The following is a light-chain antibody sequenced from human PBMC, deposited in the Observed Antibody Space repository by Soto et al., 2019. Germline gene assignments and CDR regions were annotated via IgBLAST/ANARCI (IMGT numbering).Light chain of an antibody. J-gene: IGKJ1*01. V-gene: IGKV3-20*01. CDR2: GAS. Sequence: EIVLTQSPGTLSLSPGERATLSCRASRSVSSSYLAWYQQKPGQAPRLLIYGASSRATGIPGRFSGSGSGTDFTLTISRLEPEDFAVYYCQQYGSSRTFGQGTKVDIK. CDR1: RSVSSSY. CDR3: QQYGSSRT.